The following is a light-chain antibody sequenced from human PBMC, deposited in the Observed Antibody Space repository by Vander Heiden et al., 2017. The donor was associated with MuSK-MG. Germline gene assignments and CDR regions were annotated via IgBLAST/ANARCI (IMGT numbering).Light chain of an antibody. J-gene: IGLJ2*01. V-gene: IGLV3-1*01. Sequence: SYELTQPPSVSVSPGQTASITCSGDKLGDKYACWYQQKPGQSPVLVIYKDSKRPAGIPERFSGSNSGNTATLTISGTEAMDEADYYCQAWDSSLGFGGGTKLTGL. CDR2: KDS. CDR3: QAWDSSLG. CDR1: KLGDKY.